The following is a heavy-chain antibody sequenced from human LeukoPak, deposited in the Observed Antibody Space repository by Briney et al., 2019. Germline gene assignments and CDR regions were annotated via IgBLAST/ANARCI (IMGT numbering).Heavy chain of an antibody. CDR1: GYTFTIYY. D-gene: IGHD2-2*01. CDR3: ARGGQVAPQPGNWFDP. Sequence: ASVKVSCKASGYTFTIYYIHWVRQAPGQGLEWMGLINPSGGSTNYAQKFQGRVTMTRDTSTSTVYMELSSLRSEDTAVYYCARGGQVAPQPGNWFDPWGQGTLVTVSS. CDR2: INPSGGST. J-gene: IGHJ5*02. V-gene: IGHV1-46*01.